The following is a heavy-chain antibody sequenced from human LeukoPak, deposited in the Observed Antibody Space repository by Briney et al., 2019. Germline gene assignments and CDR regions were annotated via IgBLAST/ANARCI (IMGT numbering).Heavy chain of an antibody. J-gene: IGHJ6*02. V-gene: IGHV3-21*01. CDR1: GFTFSTFS. CDR2: ISGSNTYT. Sequence: GSSLRLSCAASGFTFSTFSMNWVRQSPGKGLEWLSSISGSNTYTYYADSVKGRFTVSRDNAKNSFYLQMTSLRADDTAVYYCARAEYSSGFSGFDAWGQGTTVTVSS. CDR3: ARAEYSSGFSGFDA. D-gene: IGHD6-25*01.